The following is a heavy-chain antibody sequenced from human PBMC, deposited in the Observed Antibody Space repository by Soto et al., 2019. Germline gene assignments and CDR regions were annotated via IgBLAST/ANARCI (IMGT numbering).Heavy chain of an antibody. CDR1: GFTFDDYG. J-gene: IGHJ4*02. V-gene: IGHV3-20*01. CDR3: ARDTYYYDSSGYYYGY. CDR2: INWNGGRT. D-gene: IGHD3-22*01. Sequence: EVQLVESGGGVVRPGGSLRLSCAASGFTFDDYGMSWVRQAPGKGLEWVSGINWNGGRTGYADSVKGRXXXXXXXXXXXXXXXXXXXXXXXXXXXXFARDTYYYDSSGYYYGYLGQGTLVTVSS.